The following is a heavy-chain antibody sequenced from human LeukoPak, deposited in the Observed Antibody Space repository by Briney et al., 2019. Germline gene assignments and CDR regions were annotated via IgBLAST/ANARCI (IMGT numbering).Heavy chain of an antibody. CDR2: IYTSGST. D-gene: IGHD3-10*01. CDR1: GASINSGLYY. Sequence: KPSQTLSLTCTVSGASINSGLYYWSWIRQPAGKGLEWIGRIYTSGSTNYNPSLKTRVTMSVDTSKNQFSLKLTSVTAADTAVYFCARDLGPDQFDPWGQGTLVTVSS. V-gene: IGHV4-61*02. J-gene: IGHJ5*02. CDR3: ARDLGPDQFDP.